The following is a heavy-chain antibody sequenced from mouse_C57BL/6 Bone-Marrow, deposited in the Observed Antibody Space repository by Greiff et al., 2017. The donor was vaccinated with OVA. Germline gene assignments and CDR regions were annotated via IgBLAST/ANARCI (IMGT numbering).Heavy chain of an antibody. CDR2: SRNKANDYTT. D-gene: IGHD1-1*01. J-gene: IGHJ1*03. CDR1: GFTFSDFY. Sequence: EVKVVDSGGGLVQSGRSLRLSCATSGFTFSDFYMEWVRQAPGKGLEWIAASRNKANDYTTEYSASVKGRFIVSRDTSQSILYLQMNALRAEDTAIYYCARDAGGSSFNWYFDVWGTGTTVTVSS. V-gene: IGHV7-1*01. CDR3: ARDAGGSSFNWYFDV.